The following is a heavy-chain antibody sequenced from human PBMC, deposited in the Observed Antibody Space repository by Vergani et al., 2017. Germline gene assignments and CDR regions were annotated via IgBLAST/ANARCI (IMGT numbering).Heavy chain of an antibody. CDR3: ARDRAGGTYYDFWSGYYEFDY. D-gene: IGHD3-3*01. CDR1: GFTFSDYY. J-gene: IGHJ4*02. CDR2: ISSSGSTI. V-gene: IGHV3-11*01. Sequence: QVQLVESGGGLVKPGGSLRLSCAASGFTFSDYYMSWIRQAPGKGLEWVSYISSSGSTIYYADSVKGRFTIPRDNAKNSLYLQMNSLRAEDTAVYYCARDRAGGTYYDFWSGYYEFDYWGQGTLVTVSS.